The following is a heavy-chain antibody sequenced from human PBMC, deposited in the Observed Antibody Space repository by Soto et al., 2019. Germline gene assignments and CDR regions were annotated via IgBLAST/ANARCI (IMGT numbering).Heavy chain of an antibody. CDR3: AAVTPYFFASNGNPTGPHFASAI. D-gene: IGHD3-22*01. V-gene: IGHV4-30-2*01. J-gene: IGHJ3*02. CDR1: GESISSGGYS. Sequence: QLQLQESGSGLVKPSQTLSLTCAVSGESISSGGYSWNWIRQPPGKGLEWIGYIYHSGKAYYNPSLKSRVIISVDTSENQFSLKVTSVTAADTAVYYCAAVTPYFFASNGNPTGPHFASAIWGLGIMVIVSS. CDR2: IYHSGKA.